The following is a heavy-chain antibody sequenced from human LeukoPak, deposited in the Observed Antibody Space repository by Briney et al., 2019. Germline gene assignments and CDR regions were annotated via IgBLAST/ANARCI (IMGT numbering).Heavy chain of an antibody. D-gene: IGHD6-13*01. CDR2: ISYDGSNK. CDR3: ARDSSSWRSDAFDI. CDR1: GFTFSSYA. J-gene: IGHJ3*02. V-gene: IGHV3-30-3*01. Sequence: GGSLRLSCAASGFTFSSYAMHWVRQAPGKGLEWVAVISYDGSNKYYADSVKGRFTISRDNSKNTLYLQMNSLRAEDTAVYYCARDSSSWRSDAFDIWGQGTMVTVSS.